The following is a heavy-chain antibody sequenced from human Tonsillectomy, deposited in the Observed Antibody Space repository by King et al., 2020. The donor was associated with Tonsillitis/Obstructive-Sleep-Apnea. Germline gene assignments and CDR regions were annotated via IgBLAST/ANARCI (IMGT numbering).Heavy chain of an antibody. V-gene: IGHV4-59*01. CDR2: IYYSGST. CDR1: GGSISSYY. J-gene: IGHJ4*02. CDR3: ARGYYYGSGSYYQTNYFDY. Sequence: VQLQESGPGLVKPSETLSLTCTVSGGSISSYYWSWIRQPPGKGLEWIGYIYYSGSTNYNPSLKSRVTISVDTSKNQFSLKLSSVTAADTAVYYCARGYYYGSGSYYQTNYFDYWGQGTLVTVSS. D-gene: IGHD3-10*01.